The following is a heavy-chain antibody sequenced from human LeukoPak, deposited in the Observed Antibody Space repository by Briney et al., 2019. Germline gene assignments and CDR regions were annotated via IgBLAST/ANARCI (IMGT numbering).Heavy chain of an antibody. J-gene: IGHJ6*03. D-gene: IGHD5-24*01. CDR3: ARVAGDGYNQDYYYYMDV. Sequence: SETLSLTCTISGGSISSYYWSWIRQPPGKGLEWIGYIYYSGSTNYNPSLKSRVTISVDTSKNQFSLKLSSVTAADTAVYYCARVAGDGYNQDYYYYMDVWGKGTTVTVSS. V-gene: IGHV4-59*01. CDR2: IYYSGST. CDR1: GGSISSYY.